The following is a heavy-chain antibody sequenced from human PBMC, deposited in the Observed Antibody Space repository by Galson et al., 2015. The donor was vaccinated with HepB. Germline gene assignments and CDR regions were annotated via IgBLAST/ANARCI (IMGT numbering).Heavy chain of an antibody. CDR2: ISSSSSYI. CDR1: GFTFSSYS. Sequence: SLRLSCAASGFTFSSYSMNWVRQAPGKGLEWVSSISSSSSYIYYADSVKGRFTISRDNAKNSLYLQMNSLRAEDTAVYYCARDDRIAVAGFYYYYGMDVWGQGTTVTVSS. CDR3: ARDDRIAVAGFYYYYGMDV. D-gene: IGHD6-19*01. J-gene: IGHJ6*02. V-gene: IGHV3-21*01.